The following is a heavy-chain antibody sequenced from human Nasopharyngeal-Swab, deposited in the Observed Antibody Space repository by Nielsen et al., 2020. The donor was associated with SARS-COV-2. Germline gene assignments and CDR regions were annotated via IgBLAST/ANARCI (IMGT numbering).Heavy chain of an antibody. CDR3: AKDLGYCSGGSCYGDAFDI. Sequence: GGSLRLSCAASGFTFSSYWMSWVRQAPGKGLEWVSAISGSGGSTYYADSVKGRFTISRDNSKNTLYLQMNSLRAEDTAVYYCAKDLGYCSGGSCYGDAFDIWGQGTMVTVSS. D-gene: IGHD2-15*01. J-gene: IGHJ3*02. CDR2: ISGSGGST. CDR1: GFTFSSYW. V-gene: IGHV3-23*01.